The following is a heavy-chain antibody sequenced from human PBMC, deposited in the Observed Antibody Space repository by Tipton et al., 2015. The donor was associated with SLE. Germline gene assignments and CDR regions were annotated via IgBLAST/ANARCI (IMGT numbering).Heavy chain of an antibody. V-gene: IGHV4-34*01. J-gene: IGHJ4*02. CDR1: GGSFSGYY. CDR2: INHSGST. Sequence: TLSLTCAVYGGSFSGYYWSWIRQPPGKGLEWIGEINHSGSTNYNPSLKSRVTISVDTSKNQFSLKLSSVTAADMAVYYCARGLKVDYWGQGTLVTVSS. CDR3: ARGLKVDY.